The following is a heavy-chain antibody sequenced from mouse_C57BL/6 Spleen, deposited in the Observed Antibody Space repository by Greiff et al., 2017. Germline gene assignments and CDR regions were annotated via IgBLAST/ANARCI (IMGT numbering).Heavy chain of an antibody. D-gene: IGHD1-1*01. CDR2: IDPSDSYT. CDR1: GYTFTSYW. CDR3: ATQYYGSSYPPLDY. Sequence: VQLQQPGAELVMPGASVKLSCKASGYTFTSYWMHWVKQRPGQGLEWIGEIDPSDSYTNYNQKFKGKSTLTVAKSSSTAYMQLSSLTSEDSAVYYCATQYYGSSYPPLDYWGQGTTRTVSS. J-gene: IGHJ2*01. V-gene: IGHV1-69*01.